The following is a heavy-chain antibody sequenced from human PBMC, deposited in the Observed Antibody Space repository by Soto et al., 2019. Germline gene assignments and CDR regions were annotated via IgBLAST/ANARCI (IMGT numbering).Heavy chain of an antibody. J-gene: IGHJ4*02. V-gene: IGHV3-48*03. D-gene: IGHD2-21*02. CDR3: TRDPEGDLDFDY. CDR2: INAPATST. CDR1: GFIFSNFG. Sequence: EEQLVESGGRLVQPGGSLRLSCAASGFIFSNFGLTWVRQAPGKGLEWVSHINAPATSTLYANSVRGRFAISRDNARNSVYLQMSSLTGEDTAVYYCTRDPEGDLDFDYWGQGTLVTVSS.